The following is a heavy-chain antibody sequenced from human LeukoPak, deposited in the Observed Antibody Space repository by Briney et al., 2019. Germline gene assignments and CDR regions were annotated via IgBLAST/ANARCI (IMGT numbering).Heavy chain of an antibody. Sequence: GGPLRLSCLASGFTFSRYAMHWVRHAPRKGLEYVSSISINGGSTYYADSVKRRYTISTDNPTNTQYLQMSSLRHEDTAVCNSVMGDIVVVVAASSFDYWGQGALFTVSS. CDR1: GFTFSRYA. V-gene: IGHV3-64*03. D-gene: IGHD2-15*01. J-gene: IGHJ4*02. CDR3: VMGDIVVVVAASSFDY. CDR2: ISINGGST.